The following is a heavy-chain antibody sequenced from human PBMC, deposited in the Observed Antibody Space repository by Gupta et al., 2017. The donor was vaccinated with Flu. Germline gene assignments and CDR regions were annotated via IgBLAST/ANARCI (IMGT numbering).Heavy chain of an antibody. Sequence: EVQLLESGGGLVQPGGSLRLSCSASGFTFRSNAMTWVRQAPGKGLEWVSGISGSGGSTHYADSVKGRFTISRDNSKNTLYLQMNSLRAEDTAVYYCAKGSGSYWDWFDPWGQGTLVTVSS. CDR3: AKGSGSYWDWFDP. J-gene: IGHJ5*02. CDR2: ISGSGGST. CDR1: GFTFRSNA. D-gene: IGHD1-26*01. V-gene: IGHV3-23*01.